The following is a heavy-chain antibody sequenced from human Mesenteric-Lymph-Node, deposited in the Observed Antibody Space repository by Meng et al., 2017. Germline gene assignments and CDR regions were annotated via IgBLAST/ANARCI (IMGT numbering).Heavy chain of an antibody. CDR3: ARLGYCSADTCFSYSNY. V-gene: IGHV5-51*01. CDR2: IHPGDSNS. CDR1: GYTFTNYW. Sequence: GESLKISCKGSGYTFTNYWIGWVRQMPGKGLEWMGIIHPGDSNSRYSPSFQGQVTISADKAISTAYLQWSSLKASDTAMYYCARLGYCSADTCFSYSNYWGQGTLVTVDS. D-gene: IGHD2-15*01. J-gene: IGHJ4*02.